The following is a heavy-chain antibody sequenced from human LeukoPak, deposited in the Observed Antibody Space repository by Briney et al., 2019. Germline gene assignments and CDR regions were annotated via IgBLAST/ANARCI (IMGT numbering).Heavy chain of an antibody. J-gene: IGHJ3*02. V-gene: IGHV3-53*01. CDR1: GFTVSSTH. CDR2: TYTGGNS. CDR3: ARGGRGSAAVVASRSFDI. Sequence: TGGSLRLSCEASGFTVSSTHMVWVRQAPGKGLEWVSVTYTGGNSYYAGSVQGRFIISRDISKNTLYLQMNNLRAEDSALYYCARGGRGSAAVVASRSFDIWGQGTMVTVSS. D-gene: IGHD3-22*01.